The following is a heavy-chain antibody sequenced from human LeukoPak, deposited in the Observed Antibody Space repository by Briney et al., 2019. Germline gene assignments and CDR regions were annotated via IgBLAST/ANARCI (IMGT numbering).Heavy chain of an antibody. V-gene: IGHV4-34*01. J-gene: IGHJ5*02. D-gene: IGHD3-10*01. CDR1: GGSFSGYY. CDR3: ARGITMVRGVIHNWFDP. Sequence: SETLSLTCAVYGGSFSGYYWSWIRHPPGKGLEWIGEINHSGSTNYNPSLKSRVTISVDTSKNQFSLKLSSVTAADTAVYYCARGITMVRGVIHNWFDPWGQGTLVTVSS. CDR2: INHSGST.